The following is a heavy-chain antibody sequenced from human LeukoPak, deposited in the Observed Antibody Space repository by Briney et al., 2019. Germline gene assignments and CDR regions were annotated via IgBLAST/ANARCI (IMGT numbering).Heavy chain of an antibody. CDR3: ARGDDIVVVPAAIHFDY. Sequence: GESLKISCKGSGYSFTSYWIGWVRQMPGKGLEWMGIIYPGDSDTRYSPSFQGQVTISADKSISTAYLQWSSLKASDTAMYYCARGDDIVVVPAAIHFDYWGQGTLVTVSS. V-gene: IGHV5-51*01. CDR2: IYPGDSDT. D-gene: IGHD2-2*02. J-gene: IGHJ4*02. CDR1: GYSFTSYW.